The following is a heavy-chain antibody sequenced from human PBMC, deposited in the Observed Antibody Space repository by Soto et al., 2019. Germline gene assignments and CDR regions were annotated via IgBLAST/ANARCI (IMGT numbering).Heavy chain of an antibody. CDR3: ARQALTYYDVWSGYTWFDP. CDR2: IYYSGST. D-gene: IGHD3-3*01. Sequence: LSLTCTVSGGSISSYYWSWIRQPPGKGLEWIGYIYYSGSTNYNPSLKSRVTISVDTSKNQFSLKLSSVTAADTAVYYCARQALTYYDVWSGYTWFDPLGQETLVTVSS. CDR1: GGSISSYY. V-gene: IGHV4-59*08. J-gene: IGHJ5*02.